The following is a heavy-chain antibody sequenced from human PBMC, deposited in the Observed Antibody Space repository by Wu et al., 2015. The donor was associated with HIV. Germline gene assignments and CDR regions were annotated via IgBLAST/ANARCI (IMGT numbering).Heavy chain of an antibody. Sequence: QVQLVQSGAEVKKPGASVKVSCKASGYTFTGYYMHWVRQAPGQGLEWMGWINPNSGGTNYAQKFQGRVTMTRDTSISTAYMELSRLRSDDTAVYYCARDPGDGYNLSYFDYWGQGTLVTVSS. J-gene: IGHJ4*02. CDR2: INPNSGGT. D-gene: IGHD5-24*01. CDR3: ARDPGDGYNLSYFDY. V-gene: IGHV1-2*02. CDR1: GYTFTGYY.